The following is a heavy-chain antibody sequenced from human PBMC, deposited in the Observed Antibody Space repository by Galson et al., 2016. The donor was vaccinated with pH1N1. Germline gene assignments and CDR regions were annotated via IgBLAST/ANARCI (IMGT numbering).Heavy chain of an antibody. D-gene: IGHD5/OR15-5a*01. CDR3: ARHVGHLRAGSDAFDI. CDR2: IYPGDSDT. Sequence: QSGAEVKKPGDSLKIPCKASGYSFTNYWIGWVRQMPGKGLEWMGIIYPGDSDTRYSPSFQGQVTISADSSISTAYLRWSSLKASDTAMYSCARHVGHLRAGSDAFDIWGQGTTVTVSS. CDR1: GYSFTNYW. J-gene: IGHJ3*02. V-gene: IGHV5-51*01.